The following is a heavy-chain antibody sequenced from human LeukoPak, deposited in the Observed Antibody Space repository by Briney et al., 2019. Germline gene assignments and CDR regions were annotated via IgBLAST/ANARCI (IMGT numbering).Heavy chain of an antibody. CDR2: IDHSGRT. CDR1: GGSSSSSNW. J-gene: IGHJ4*02. V-gene: IGHV4-4*02. D-gene: IGHD3-22*01. CDR3: AREGHDSSGYYLY. Sequence: SETLSLTCAVSGGSSSSSNWCNWVRQPPGKEVQGIGEIDHSGRTNYNPSFKSRLTISFDKSTNQISLKLSSVTAADTAVYYCAREGHDSSGYYLYWGQGTLVTVSS.